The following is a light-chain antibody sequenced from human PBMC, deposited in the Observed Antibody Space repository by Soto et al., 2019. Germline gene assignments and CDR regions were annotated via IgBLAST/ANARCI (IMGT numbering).Light chain of an antibody. CDR3: QQDSSWPLT. CDR2: GAS. J-gene: IGKJ4*01. Sequence: EIVVAQSPATLSVSPGERATLSCRASQSVSTNLAWYQQKPGQAPSLLIYGASTRATGIPARFSGSGSGTEFTLTISSLQPDDFATYYCQQDSSWPLTFGGGTKVDIK. V-gene: IGKV3-15*01. CDR1: QSVSTN.